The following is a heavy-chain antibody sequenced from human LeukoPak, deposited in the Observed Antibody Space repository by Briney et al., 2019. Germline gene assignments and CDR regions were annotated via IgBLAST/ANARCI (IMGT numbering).Heavy chain of an antibody. Sequence: GGSLRLSCAASGFTFSSYGMHWVRQAPGKGLEWVAVIWYDGSNKYYGDSVKGRFTISRDNAKNSLYLQMNSLRAEDTAVYYCARAIAVAEGYWGQGTLVTVSS. J-gene: IGHJ4*02. CDR2: IWYDGSNK. D-gene: IGHD6-19*01. CDR3: ARAIAVAEGY. V-gene: IGHV3-33*01. CDR1: GFTFSSYG.